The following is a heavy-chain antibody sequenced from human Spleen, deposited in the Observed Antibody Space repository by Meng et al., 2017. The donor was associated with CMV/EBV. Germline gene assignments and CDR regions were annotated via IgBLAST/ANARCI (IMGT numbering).Heavy chain of an antibody. CDR1: GGSVSSGSYY. CDR2: INHSGST. D-gene: IGHD2-2*01. J-gene: IGHJ5*02. V-gene: IGHV4-39*07. Sequence: SETLSLTCTVSGGSVSSGSYYWSWIRQPPGKGLEWIGEINHSGSTNYNPSLKSRVTISVDTSKNQFSLKLSSVTAADTAVYYCARAYIVVVPAAISGGWFDPWGQGTLVTVSS. CDR3: ARAYIVVVPAAISGGWFDP.